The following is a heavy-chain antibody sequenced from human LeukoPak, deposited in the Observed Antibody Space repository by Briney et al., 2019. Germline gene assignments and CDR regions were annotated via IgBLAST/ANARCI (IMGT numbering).Heavy chain of an antibody. J-gene: IGHJ5*02. V-gene: IGHV4-39*07. D-gene: IGHD6-13*01. Sequence: PSETLSLTCTVSGGSISSSSYYWGWIRQPPGKGLEWIGSIYYSGSTYYNPSLKSRVTISVDTSKNQFSLKLSSVTAADTAVYYCAREGIAAAGYNWFDPWDQGTLVTVSS. CDR1: GGSISSSSYY. CDR3: AREGIAAAGYNWFDP. CDR2: IYYSGST.